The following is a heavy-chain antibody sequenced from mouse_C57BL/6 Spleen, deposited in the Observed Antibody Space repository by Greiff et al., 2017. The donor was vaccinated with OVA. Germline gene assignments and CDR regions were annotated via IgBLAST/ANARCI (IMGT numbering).Heavy chain of an antibody. V-gene: IGHV5-4*01. CDR1: GFTFSSYA. J-gene: IGHJ2*01. Sequence: EVQLQESGGGLVKPGGSLKLSCAASGFTFSSYAMSWVRQTPEKRLEWVATISDGGSYTYYPDNVKGRFTISRDNAKNNLYLQMSHLKSEDTAMYYCARDREYYFDYWGQGTTLTVSS. CDR3: ARDREYYFDY. CDR2: ISDGGSYT. D-gene: IGHD3-3*01.